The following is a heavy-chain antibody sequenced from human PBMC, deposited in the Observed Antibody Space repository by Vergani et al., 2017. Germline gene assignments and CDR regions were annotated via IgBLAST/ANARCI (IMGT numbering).Heavy chain of an antibody. CDR2: INPSGGST. CDR3: ARDPGSDGWFGEFP. V-gene: IGHV1-46*01. J-gene: IGHJ5*02. Sequence: QVQLVQSGAEVKKPGASVKVSCKASGYTFTSYYMHWVRQAPGQGLEWMGIINPSGGSTRYAQKFQGRVTITADESTSTAYMELSSLRSEDTAVYYCARDPGSDGWFGEFPWGQGTLVTVSS. D-gene: IGHD3-10*01. CDR1: GYTFTSYY.